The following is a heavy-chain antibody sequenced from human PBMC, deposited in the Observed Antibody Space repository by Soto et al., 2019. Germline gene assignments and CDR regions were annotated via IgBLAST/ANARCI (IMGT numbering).Heavy chain of an antibody. Sequence: EVQLVESGGGLVKPGGSLRLSCAASGFTFSSYSMNWVRQAPGKGLEWVSSISSSSSYIYYADSVKGRFTIFRDNAKNSLYLQMNSLRAEDTAVYYCARDGLRYDFWSGYYEKHFDYWGQGTLVTVSS. J-gene: IGHJ4*02. CDR3: ARDGLRYDFWSGYYEKHFDY. D-gene: IGHD3-3*01. CDR2: ISSSSSYI. V-gene: IGHV3-21*01. CDR1: GFTFSSYS.